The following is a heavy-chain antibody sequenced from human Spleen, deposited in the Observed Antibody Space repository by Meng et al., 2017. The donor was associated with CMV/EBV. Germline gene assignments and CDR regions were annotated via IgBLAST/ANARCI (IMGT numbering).Heavy chain of an antibody. Sequence: GESLKISCAASGFTVSSNYMSWVRQAPGKGLEWVSVIYSGGSTYYADSVKGRFTISRDNAKSSLYLQMNSLRVEDTAVYYCVRELRWWFDSWGQGTLVTVSS. D-gene: IGHD2-21*02. V-gene: IGHV3-53*01. J-gene: IGHJ5*01. CDR1: GFTVSSNY. CDR3: VRELRWWFDS. CDR2: IYSGGST.